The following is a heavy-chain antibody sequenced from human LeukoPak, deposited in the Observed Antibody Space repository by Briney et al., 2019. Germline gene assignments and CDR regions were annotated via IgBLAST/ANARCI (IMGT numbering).Heavy chain of an antibody. CDR1: GSRFTSYW. V-gene: IGHV5-51*01. Sequence: PGESLQISRKGSGSRFTSYWIGWVRQLPGKGLEWMGIIYPGDSDTRYSPSFQGQVTISADKSISTAYLQWSSLKASDTAMYYCARMSVDGTGWYYFDYWGQGTLVTVSA. CDR2: IYPGDSDT. D-gene: IGHD6-19*01. J-gene: IGHJ4*02. CDR3: ARMSVDGTGWYYFDY.